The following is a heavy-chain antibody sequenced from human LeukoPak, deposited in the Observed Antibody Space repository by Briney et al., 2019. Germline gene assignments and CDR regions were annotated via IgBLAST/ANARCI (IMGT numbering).Heavy chain of an antibody. CDR1: GFTFRRYA. CDR3: AKAASLTGYYFDN. CDR2: VTGSSGSS. V-gene: IGHV3-23*01. Sequence: GGSLRLSCSASGFTFRRYAMSWVRQAPGKGLEWVSAVTGSSGSSYYADSVNGRFTMSRDNSKNTVDLQMNSLRVEDTAVYYCAKAASLTGYYFDNWGQGTLVIVSS. D-gene: IGHD3-9*01. J-gene: IGHJ4*02.